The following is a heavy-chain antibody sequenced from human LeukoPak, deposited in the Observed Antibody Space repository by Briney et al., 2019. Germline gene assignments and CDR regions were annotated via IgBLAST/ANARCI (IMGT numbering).Heavy chain of an antibody. CDR3: ARASAYGDYFDY. J-gene: IGHJ4*02. CDR2: INPNSGGT. CDR1: GYTFTVYY. Sequence: ASVNVSCKASGYTFTVYYMHWVRQAPGQGLEWMGWINPNSGGTNYAQKFQGRVTMTRDTSISTAYMELSRLRSDDTAVYYCARASAYGDYFDYWGQGTLVTVSS. V-gene: IGHV1-2*02. D-gene: IGHD4-17*01.